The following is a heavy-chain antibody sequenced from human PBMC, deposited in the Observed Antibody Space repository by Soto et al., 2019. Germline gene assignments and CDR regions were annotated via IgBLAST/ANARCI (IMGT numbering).Heavy chain of an antibody. CDR1: GGTLGSDA. CDR3: ARDRTDSGYYTNWLDP. J-gene: IGHJ5*02. D-gene: IGHD3-22*01. V-gene: IGHV1-69*06. CDR2: IIPIFGTT. Sequence: ASVKVSCKASGGTLGSDAITWVRQAPGQGREWVGRIIPIFGTTNYAQNLQGRVTISADKSTLTSYMELHSLTSDDTALYYCARDRTDSGYYTNWLDPWGQGTLVTVSS.